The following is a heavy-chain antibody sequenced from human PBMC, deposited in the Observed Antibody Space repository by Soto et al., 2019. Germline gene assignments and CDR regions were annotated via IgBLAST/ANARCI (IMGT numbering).Heavy chain of an antibody. CDR3: ARAGGDYDYYYYYMDV. CDR1: GFTFSDYY. J-gene: IGHJ6*03. Sequence: GSLRLSCAASGFTFSDYYMSWIRQAPGKGLEWVSYISSSGTTIYYTDSVKGRFTMARDNAKNSLYLQMNSLRAEDTAVYYCARAGGDYDYYYYYMDVWGKGTTVTVSS. V-gene: IGHV3-11*01. CDR2: ISSSGTTI. D-gene: IGHD4-17*01.